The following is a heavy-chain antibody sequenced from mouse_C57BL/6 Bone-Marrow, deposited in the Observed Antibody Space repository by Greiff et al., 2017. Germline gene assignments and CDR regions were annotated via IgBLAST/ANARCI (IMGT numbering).Heavy chain of an antibody. J-gene: IGHJ2*01. V-gene: IGHV14-4*01. CDR3: TTVVHY. CDR2: IDPENGDT. Sequence: EVQLVESGAELVRPGASVKLSCTASGFNIKDDYMHWVKQRPEQGLELIGWIDPENGDTEYASKFQGKATITADTSSNTAYLQLSSLTSEDTAVYYCTTVVHYWGQGTTLTVSS. D-gene: IGHD1-1*01. CDR1: GFNIKDDY.